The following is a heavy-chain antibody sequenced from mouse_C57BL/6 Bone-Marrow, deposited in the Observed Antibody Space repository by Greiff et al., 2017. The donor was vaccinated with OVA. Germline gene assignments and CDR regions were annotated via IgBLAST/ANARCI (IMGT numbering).Heavy chain of an antibody. CDR2: IYPGDGDT. CDR1: GYAFSSSW. CDR3: ARHEDGYYASYFDY. V-gene: IGHV1-82*01. D-gene: IGHD2-3*01. J-gene: IGHJ2*01. Sequence: VQLQQSGAELARPGASVKISCKASGYAFSSSWMNWVKQRPGKGLEWIGRIYPGDGDTNYNGKFKGKATLTADKSSSTAYMQLSSLTSEDSAVYFCARHEDGYYASYFDYWGQGTTLTVSS.